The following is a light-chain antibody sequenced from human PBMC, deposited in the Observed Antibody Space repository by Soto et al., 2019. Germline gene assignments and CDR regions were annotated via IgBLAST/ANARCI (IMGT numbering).Light chain of an antibody. J-gene: IGKJ5*01. CDR2: GAS. CDR3: QHYGSSLIT. CDR1: QSVSSIY. Sequence: EIVLTQSPGTQSLSPGERVTLSFRASQSVSSIYLAWYQQKPGQAPRLLIYGASTRATGIPDRFSGSGSGTDFTLTISRLEPEDFAVYFCQHYGSSLITFGQGTRLEI. V-gene: IGKV3-20*01.